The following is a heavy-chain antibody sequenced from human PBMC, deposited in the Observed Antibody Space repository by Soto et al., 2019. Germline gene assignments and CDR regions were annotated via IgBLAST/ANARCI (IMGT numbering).Heavy chain of an antibody. CDR1: GFTFSSYG. CDR3: ARGDCSSTSCSPYDAFDI. V-gene: IGHV3-33*01. Sequence: QVQLVESGGGVVQPGRSLRLSCAASGFTFSSYGMHWVRQAPGKGLAWAAVIWYDGSNKYYADSVKGRFTISRDNSKNTLYLQMNSLRAEDTAVYYCARGDCSSTSCSPYDAFDIWGQGTMVTVSS. CDR2: IWYDGSNK. J-gene: IGHJ3*02. D-gene: IGHD2-2*01.